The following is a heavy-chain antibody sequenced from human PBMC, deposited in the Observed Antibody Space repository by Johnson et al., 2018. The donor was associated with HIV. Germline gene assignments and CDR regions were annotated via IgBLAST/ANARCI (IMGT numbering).Heavy chain of an antibody. D-gene: IGHD2-8*01. Sequence: VQLVESGGVVVQPGGSLRLSCAASGFTFDDYAMHWVRQAPGKGLEWVSLISWDGSSTYYADSVKGRFTISRDNAKKSLYLQMNSLRAEDTALYYCVRRGRYCSNGVCFDAFDIWGQGTMVTVSS. V-gene: IGHV3-43D*03. CDR1: GFTFDDYA. CDR2: ISWDGSST. J-gene: IGHJ3*02. CDR3: VRRGRYCSNGVCFDAFDI.